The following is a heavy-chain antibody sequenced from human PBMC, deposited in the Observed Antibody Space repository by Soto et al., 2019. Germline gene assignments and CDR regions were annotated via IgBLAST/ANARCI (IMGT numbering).Heavy chain of an antibody. CDR1: GGSITSSSYY. J-gene: IGHJ5*02. V-gene: IGHV4-39*01. Sequence: PSETLSLTCTVSGGSITSSSYYWGWIRQPPGKGLEWIGTIYYSGSTYYNPSLKSRVTISVDTSKNQFSLNLSSVTAADTAVYYCASHPHGLRGSGSFLGLSCFDPWGQETLLTVS. CDR2: IYYSGST. D-gene: IGHD3-10*01. CDR3: ASHPHGLRGSGSFLGLSCFDP.